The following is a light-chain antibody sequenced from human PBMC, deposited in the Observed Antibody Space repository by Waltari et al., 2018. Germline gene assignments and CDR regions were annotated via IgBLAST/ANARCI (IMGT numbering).Light chain of an antibody. V-gene: IGKV4-1*01. J-gene: IGKJ1*01. CDR2: WAS. Sequence: DIVMTQSPDSLAVSLGERATINCKSSQSVLYSSNNNNYLAWYQQKPGQPPKLPIYWASTRESGVPDRFSGSGSGTDFTLTISSLQAEDVAVYYCQQYYSTPWTFAQGTKVEIK. CDR1: QSVLYSSNNNNY. CDR3: QQYYSTPWT.